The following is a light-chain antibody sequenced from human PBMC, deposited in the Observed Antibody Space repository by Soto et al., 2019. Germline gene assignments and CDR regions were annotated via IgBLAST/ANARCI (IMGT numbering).Light chain of an antibody. CDR3: QQYDNVQLT. CDR1: EDISNY. CDR2: DAS. V-gene: IGKV1-33*01. Sequence: IQMTQSPSSLSASVGDRVTITCQASEDISNYLNWYQQQPGKAPKLLIYDASNLETGVPSRFSGSGSGTDFTFTISSLQPEDIATYYCQQYDNVQLTFGGGTKVEIK. J-gene: IGKJ4*01.